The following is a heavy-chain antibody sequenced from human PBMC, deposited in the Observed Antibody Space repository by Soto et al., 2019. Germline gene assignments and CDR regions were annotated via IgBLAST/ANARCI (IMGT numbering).Heavy chain of an antibody. D-gene: IGHD6-19*01. CDR1: GGTFSSYA. CDR3: ASADSSGWYNYYYGMDV. V-gene: IGHV1-69*13. CDR2: IIPIFGTA. Sequence: SVKVSCKASGGTFSSYAISWVRQAPGQGLEWMGGIIPIFGTANYAQKFQGRVTITADESTSTAYMELSSLRSEDTAVYYCASADSSGWYNYYYGMDVWGQGTTVTVS. J-gene: IGHJ6*02.